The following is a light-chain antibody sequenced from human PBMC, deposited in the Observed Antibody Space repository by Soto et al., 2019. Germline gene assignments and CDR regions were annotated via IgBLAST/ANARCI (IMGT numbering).Light chain of an antibody. CDR1: SSDVGGYNY. CDR2: DVS. CDR3: CSYAGSYTVYV. Sequence: QSVLTQPRSVSGSPGQSVTISCTGTSSDVGGYNYVSWYQQHPGKAPKLMIYDVSKRPSGVPDRFSGSKSGNMASLTISGLQAEDEADYYCCSYAGSYTVYVFGTGTKLTVL. J-gene: IGLJ1*01. V-gene: IGLV2-11*01.